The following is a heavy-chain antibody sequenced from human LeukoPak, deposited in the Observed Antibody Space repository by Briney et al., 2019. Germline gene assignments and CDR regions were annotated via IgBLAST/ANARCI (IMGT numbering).Heavy chain of an antibody. Sequence: SETLSLTCTVSGGSISSSSYYWGWIRQPPGKGLEWIGSIYYSGSTYYNPSLKSRVTISVDTSKNQFSLKLSSVTAADTAVYHCASPRGSSSHYFDYWGQGTLVTVSS. CDR1: GGSISSSSYY. CDR3: ASPRGSSSHYFDY. V-gene: IGHV4-39*01. J-gene: IGHJ4*02. D-gene: IGHD6-6*01. CDR2: IYYSGST.